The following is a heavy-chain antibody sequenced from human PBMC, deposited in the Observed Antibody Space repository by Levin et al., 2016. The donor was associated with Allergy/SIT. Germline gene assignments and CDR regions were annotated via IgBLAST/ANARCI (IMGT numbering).Heavy chain of an antibody. J-gene: IGHJ3*02. D-gene: IGHD2-2*01. CDR2: INPVGDIA. Sequence: WVRQAPGQGLEWMGIINPVGDIAVYAQNFQGRISVTKDTSTSTLYMELSSLRSEDTAVYYCIRVTPSGTIEAPFEMWGQGTMVTVSS. CDR3: IRVTPSGTIEAPFEM. V-gene: IGHV1-46*01.